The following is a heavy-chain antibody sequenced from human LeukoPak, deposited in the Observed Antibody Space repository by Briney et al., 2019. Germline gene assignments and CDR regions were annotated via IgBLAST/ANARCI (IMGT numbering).Heavy chain of an antibody. CDR2: IGPSDSVT. Sequence: KLGGSLQISCQGSPSYCIIWARQVPGKGLEWMGRIGPSDSVTNYNPSFQGHVTFSVDKSISTAYLQWSSLKASDTALYYWARLPLDNWNGVSWGQGTLGTVS. D-gene: IGHD1-1*01. CDR3: ARLPLDNWNGVS. V-gene: IGHV5-10-1*01. J-gene: IGHJ5*02. CDR1: PSYC.